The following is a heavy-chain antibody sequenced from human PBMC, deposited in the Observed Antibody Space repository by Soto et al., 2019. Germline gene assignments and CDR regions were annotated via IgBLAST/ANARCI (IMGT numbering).Heavy chain of an antibody. Sequence: QVQLVQSGDEVRKPGSSVKVSCKGSGYIFVNYGIAWVRQAPGQGLEWMGWISPYSGNTRYASKVQGRLTMTTDTTTSTAYMDLGSLTSDDTAVYYCAMVDNCVTPTPQDVWGQGTTVTVSS. V-gene: IGHV1-18*01. J-gene: IGHJ6*02. CDR3: AMVDNCVTPTPQDV. CDR1: GYIFVNYG. D-gene: IGHD5-12*01. CDR2: ISPYSGNT.